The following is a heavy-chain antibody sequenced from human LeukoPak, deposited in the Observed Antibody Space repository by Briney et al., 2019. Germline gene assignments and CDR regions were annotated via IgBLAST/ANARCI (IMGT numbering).Heavy chain of an antibody. CDR2: INHSGST. J-gene: IGHJ5*02. V-gene: IGHV4-34*01. CDR1: GGSFSGYY. CDR3: ARFSGSYRWFDP. D-gene: IGHD1-26*01. Sequence: SETLSLTCAVYGGSFSGYYWSWIRQPPGKGLEWIGEINHSGSTNYNPSLKSRVTISVDTSKNQFSLKLSSVTAADTAVYYCARFSGSYRWFDPWGQGTLVTVSS.